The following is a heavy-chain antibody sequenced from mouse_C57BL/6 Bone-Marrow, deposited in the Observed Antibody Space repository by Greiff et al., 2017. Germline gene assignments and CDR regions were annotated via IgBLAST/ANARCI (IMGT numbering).Heavy chain of an antibody. D-gene: IGHD3-1*01. CDR2: IYPGSGNT. V-gene: IGHV1-76*01. CDR1: GYTFTDYY. Sequence: VQLVESGAELVRPGASVKLSCKASGYTFTDYYINWVKQRPGQGLEWIARIYPGSGNTYYNEKFKGKATLTAEKSSSTAYMQLSSLTSEDSAVYFCARSGAMDYWGQGTSVTVSS. CDR3: ARSGAMDY. J-gene: IGHJ4*01.